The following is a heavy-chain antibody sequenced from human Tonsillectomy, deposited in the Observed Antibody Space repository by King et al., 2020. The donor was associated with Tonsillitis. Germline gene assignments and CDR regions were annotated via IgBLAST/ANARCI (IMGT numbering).Heavy chain of an antibody. CDR1: GGSISSSSYY. V-gene: IGHV4-39*01. D-gene: IGHD5-18*01. CDR2: IYYSGST. J-gene: IGHJ4*02. Sequence: VQLQESGPGLVKPSETLSLTCTVSGGSISSSSYYWGWIRQPPGKGLEWIGSIYYSGSTYYNPSLKSRVTISVDTSKNQFSLKLSSVTAADTAVYYCARHQSGVNRWIQLWLPFDYWGQGTLVTVSS. CDR3: ARHQSGVNRWIQLWLPFDY.